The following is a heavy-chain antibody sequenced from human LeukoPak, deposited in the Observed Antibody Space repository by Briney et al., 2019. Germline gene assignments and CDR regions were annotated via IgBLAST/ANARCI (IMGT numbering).Heavy chain of an antibody. CDR1: GGTFSSYA. CDR2: IIPIFGTA. J-gene: IGHJ4*02. D-gene: IGHD6-13*01. CDR3: ARRDRVYYFDY. V-gene: IGHV1-69*06. Sequence: ASVKVSCKASGGTFSSYAISWVRQAPGQGLEWMGGIIPIFGTANYAQKFQGRVTITADKSTSTAYMELSSLRSEDTAVYYCARRDRVYYFDYWGQGTLVTVSS.